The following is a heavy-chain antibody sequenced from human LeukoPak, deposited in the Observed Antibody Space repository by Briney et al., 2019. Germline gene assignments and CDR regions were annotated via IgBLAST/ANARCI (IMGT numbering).Heavy chain of an antibody. CDR1: GDSISSFH. CDR3: ASEAYYYDSSGYYKY. D-gene: IGHD3-22*01. CDR2: IYTSGST. J-gene: IGHJ4*02. V-gene: IGHV4-4*07. Sequence: PSETLSLTCTVSGDSISSFHWSWIRQPAGKGLEWIGRIYTSGSTNYNPSLKSRVTMSVDTSKNQFSLKLSSVTAADTAVYYCASEAYYYDSSGYYKYWGQGTLVTVSS.